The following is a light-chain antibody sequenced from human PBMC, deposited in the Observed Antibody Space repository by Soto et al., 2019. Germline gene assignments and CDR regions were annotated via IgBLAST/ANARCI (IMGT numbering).Light chain of an antibody. Sequence: QSALTQPASVSGSPGQSITISCTGSSSDVGGYHYVSWYQQHPGKAPKLLVYDVDKRPSGVPDRFSGSKSGNTASLTVSGLQAEDEADYYCSSYVGSNFHVLFGGGTKLTVL. CDR3: SSYVGSNFHVL. V-gene: IGLV2-8*01. CDR1: SSDVGGYHY. J-gene: IGLJ2*01. CDR2: DVD.